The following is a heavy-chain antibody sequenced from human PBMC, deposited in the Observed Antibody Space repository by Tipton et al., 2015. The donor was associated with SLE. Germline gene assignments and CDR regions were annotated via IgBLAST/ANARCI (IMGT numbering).Heavy chain of an antibody. J-gene: IGHJ4*02. CDR2: INTYTGNP. CDR3: AREVKRFDY. CDR1: GYTFNTYS. Sequence: QVQLMQSGSELEKPGDSVKVSCKAFGYTFNTYSMNWIRQAPGQGLEWIGWINTYTGNPTYAQGFTGRFVFSLDTSVSTAFLQISSLKAEDTAVYYCAREVKRFDYWGQGTLVTVSS. V-gene: IGHV7-4-1*02. D-gene: IGHD2-21*01.